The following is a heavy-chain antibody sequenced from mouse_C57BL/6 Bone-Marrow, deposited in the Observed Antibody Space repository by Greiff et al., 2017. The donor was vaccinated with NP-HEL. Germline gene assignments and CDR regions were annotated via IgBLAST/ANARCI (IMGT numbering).Heavy chain of an antibody. CDR2: ILPSIGRT. V-gene: IGHV15-2*01. D-gene: IGHD4-1*01. CDR1: DSEVFPIAY. Sequence: QVQLQQSGSDLRSPGSSVKLSCKDFDSEVFPIAYMCWVRQKPGHGFEWIGGILPSIGRTIYGEKFEDKATLDADTLSNSAYWQLNSLTSEDSASYYCARLTGPYYFDYWGQGTTLTVSS. J-gene: IGHJ2*01. CDR3: ARLTGPYYFDY.